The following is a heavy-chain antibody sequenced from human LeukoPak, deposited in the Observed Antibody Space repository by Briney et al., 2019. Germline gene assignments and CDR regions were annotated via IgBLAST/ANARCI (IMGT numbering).Heavy chain of an antibody. CDR3: ARDRSEVLRYFDWLPERGNWFDP. D-gene: IGHD3-9*01. J-gene: IGHJ5*02. CDR1: GGSISSYY. Sequence: KHSETLSLTCTVSGGSISSYYWSWIRQPPGKGLEWIGYIYYSGSTNYNPSLKSRVTISVDTSKNQFSLKLSSVTAADTAVYYCARDRSEVLRYFDWLPERGNWFDPWGQGTLVTVSS. V-gene: IGHV4-59*01. CDR2: IYYSGST.